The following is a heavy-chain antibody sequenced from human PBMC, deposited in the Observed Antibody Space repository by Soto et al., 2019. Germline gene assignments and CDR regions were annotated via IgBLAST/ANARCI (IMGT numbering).Heavy chain of an antibody. D-gene: IGHD2-2*01. CDR2: IYNEFT. V-gene: IGHV3-66*01. CDR1: GFTVTEIY. Sequence: GGSLRLSCVASGFTVTEIYMNWVRQAPGKGLEWVSVIYNEFTGYADSVRGRFSISRDNSKNTLHLQMDSLRAEDTAIYYCAKPYCSSASCYEVYWYFDLWGRGTLVTVSS. J-gene: IGHJ2*01. CDR3: AKPYCSSASCYEVYWYFDL.